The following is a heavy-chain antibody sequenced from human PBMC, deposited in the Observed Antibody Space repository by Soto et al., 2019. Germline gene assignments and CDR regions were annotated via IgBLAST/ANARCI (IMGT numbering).Heavy chain of an antibody. D-gene: IGHD5-12*01. Sequence: QVQLVQSGAEVRKPGASVTVSCRSSGDSFNDYYIHWVRQAPGQGLEWMGWINPNSGVTKYAQKFQGWVSMTRDTSIRTVYMQLSRLRSDDTAVYYCARESGGATATLDYYYFYMDVWGTGTTVTFSS. CDR3: ARESGGATATLDYYYFYMDV. V-gene: IGHV1-2*04. CDR1: GDSFNDYY. CDR2: INPNSGVT. J-gene: IGHJ6*03.